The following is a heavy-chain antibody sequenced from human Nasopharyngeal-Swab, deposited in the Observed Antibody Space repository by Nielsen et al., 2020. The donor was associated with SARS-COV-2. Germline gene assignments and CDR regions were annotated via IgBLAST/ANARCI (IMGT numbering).Heavy chain of an antibody. D-gene: IGHD5-18*01. Sequence: GRQAQGKGLEWVAVISYDGSNKYYADSVKGRFTISRDNSKNTLYLQMNSLRAEDTAVYYCARDYTAMLYYYYYMDVWGKGTTVTVSS. CDR3: ARDYTAMLYYYYYMDV. CDR2: ISYDGSNK. V-gene: IGHV3-30-3*01. J-gene: IGHJ6*03.